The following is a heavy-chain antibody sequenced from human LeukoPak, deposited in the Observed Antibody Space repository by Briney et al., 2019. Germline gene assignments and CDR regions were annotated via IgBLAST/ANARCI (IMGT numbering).Heavy chain of an antibody. CDR2: INAGNGNT. J-gene: IGHJ5*02. CDR3: AREAHKDSSGLNWFDP. Sequence: ASVKVSCKAPGYTFTSYAMHWVRQAPGQRLEWMGWINAGNGNTKYSQKFQGRVTITRDTSASTAYMELSSLRSEDTAVYYCAREAHKDSSGLNWFDPRGQGILVTVSS. D-gene: IGHD3-22*01. CDR1: GYTFTSYA. V-gene: IGHV1-3*01.